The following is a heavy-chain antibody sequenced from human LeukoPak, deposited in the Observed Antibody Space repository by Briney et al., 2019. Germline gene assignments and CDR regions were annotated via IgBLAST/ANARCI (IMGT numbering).Heavy chain of an antibody. Sequence: SVKVSCKASGGTFSSYAIIWVRQAPGQGLEWMGRIIPILGIANYAQKFQGRVTITADKSTSKAYMELNSLRSEDTAVYYCAGDRSGTTSGYDYGMDVWGQGTTVTVSS. V-gene: IGHV1-69*04. CDR3: AGDRSGTTSGYDYGMDV. CDR2: IIPILGIA. D-gene: IGHD1-7*01. J-gene: IGHJ6*02. CDR1: GGTFSSYA.